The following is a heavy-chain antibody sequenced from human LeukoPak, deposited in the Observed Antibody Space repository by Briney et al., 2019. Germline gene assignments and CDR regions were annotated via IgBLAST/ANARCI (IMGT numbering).Heavy chain of an antibody. CDR3: AKEGVGSPAFDY. Sequence: QAGGSLRLSCAASGFTFSSYGVHWVRQAPGKGLEWVAFIRSDGSNKYYADSVKGRFTISRDNSKNTLYLQMNSLRAEDTAVYYCAKEGVGSPAFDYWGQGTLVTVSS. D-gene: IGHD1-26*01. CDR1: GFTFSSYG. J-gene: IGHJ4*02. CDR2: IRSDGSNK. V-gene: IGHV3-30*02.